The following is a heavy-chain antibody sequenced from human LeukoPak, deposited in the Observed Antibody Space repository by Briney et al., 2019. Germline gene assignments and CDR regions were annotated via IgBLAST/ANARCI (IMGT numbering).Heavy chain of an antibody. CDR2: MNPNSGNT. CDR3: ARASSTRSWFDP. D-gene: IGHD2-2*01. Sequence: ASVKVSCKASGYTFTSYDINWVRQATGQGLEWMGWMNPNSGNTGYAQKFQGRVTMTRNTSISTAYMELSSLRSEDMAVYYCARASSTRSWFDPWGQGTLVTVSS. CDR1: GYTFTSYD. V-gene: IGHV1-8*01. J-gene: IGHJ5*02.